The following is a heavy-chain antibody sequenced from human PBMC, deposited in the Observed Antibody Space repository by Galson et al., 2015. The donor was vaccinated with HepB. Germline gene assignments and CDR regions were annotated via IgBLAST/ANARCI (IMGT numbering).Heavy chain of an antibody. CDR1: GGTFSSYA. J-gene: IGHJ4*02. Sequence: SVKVSCKASGGTFSSYAISWVRQAPGQGLEWMGRIIPILGIANYAQKFQGRVTITADKPTSTAYMELSSLRSEDTAVYYCASSLSGGYSSSWYGYWGQGTLVTVSS. V-gene: IGHV1-69*04. CDR3: ASSLSGGYSSSWYGY. CDR2: IIPILGIA. D-gene: IGHD6-13*01.